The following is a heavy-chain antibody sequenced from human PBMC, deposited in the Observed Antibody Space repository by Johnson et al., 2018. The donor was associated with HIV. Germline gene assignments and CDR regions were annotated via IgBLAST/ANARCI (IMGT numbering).Heavy chain of an antibody. Sequence: EVQLVESGGGLVQPGGSLRLSCAASGFTFSHYDMHWVRQVTGKGLEWVSAIGTIAGDTFYSASVKGRFTISRENAKDSLYLQMNSLRAGDTAIYYCVIESLRRIPVPGPGDAAFDIWGLGTMVTVSS. V-gene: IGHV3-13*01. CDR1: GFTFSHYD. CDR3: VIESLRRIPVPGPGDAAFDI. D-gene: IGHD6-19*01. CDR2: IGTIAGDT. J-gene: IGHJ3*02.